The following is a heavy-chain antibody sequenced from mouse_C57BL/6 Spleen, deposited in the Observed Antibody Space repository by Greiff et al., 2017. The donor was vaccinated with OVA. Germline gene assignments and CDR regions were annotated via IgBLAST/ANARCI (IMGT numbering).Heavy chain of an antibody. CDR2: INPNNGGT. V-gene: IGHV1-22*01. D-gene: IGHD2-1*01. J-gene: IGHJ1*03. Sequence: VQLKESGPELVKPGASVKMSCKASGYTFTDYNMHWVKQSHGKSLEWIGYINPNNGGTSYNQKFKGKATLTVNKSSSTAYMELRSLTSEDSAVYYCARDGGNFYWYFDVWGTGTTVTVSS. CDR1: GYTFTDYN. CDR3: ARDGGNFYWYFDV.